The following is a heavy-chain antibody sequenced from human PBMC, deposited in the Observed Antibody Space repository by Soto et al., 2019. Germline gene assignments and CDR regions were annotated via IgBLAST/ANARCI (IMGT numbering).Heavy chain of an antibody. Sequence: HITLNESCPTLVKPTQTLTLTCIFSGFSFSADGVGVGWIRQPPGKTLEWLALIYWDDDTRYRPSLKSRLTITKDSSKNQVVLTMTNMDPLDTATYFCAHAFGGTSWPNDAFDVWGQGTVVTVSS. D-gene: IGHD3-16*01. V-gene: IGHV2-5*02. CDR3: AHAFGGTSWPNDAFDV. CDR2: IYWDDDT. J-gene: IGHJ3*01. CDR1: GFSFSADGVG.